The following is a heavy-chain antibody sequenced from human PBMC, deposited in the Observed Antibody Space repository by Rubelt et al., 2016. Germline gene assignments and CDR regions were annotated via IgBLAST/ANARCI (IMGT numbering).Heavy chain of an antibody. CDR3: SRLMGYSTIDY. D-gene: IGHD5-12*01. Sequence: EVQLVQSGAEVKKPGESLKISCKGSGYRFTNYWIGWVRQMPGKGLEWMGIIHPGDSATRYSPSFKGKGTSSAHKSIKTAYLKWSSLKASDTAIYYCSRLMGYSTIDYWGQGTLVTVSS. J-gene: IGHJ4*02. CDR2: IHPGDSAT. CDR1: GYRFTNYW. V-gene: IGHV5-51*01.